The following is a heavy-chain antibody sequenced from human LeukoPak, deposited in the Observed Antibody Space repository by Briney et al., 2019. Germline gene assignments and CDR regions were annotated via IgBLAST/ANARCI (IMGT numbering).Heavy chain of an antibody. Sequence: GGSLRLSCAASGFTFSNYAMSWVRQAPGKGLEWDSAISGSGGSTYYADSVKGRFTISGDSSKNTLYLQMNSLRAEDTAVYYCAKDLMEWLPHYFDYWGQGTLVTVSS. CDR2: ISGSGGST. J-gene: IGHJ4*02. CDR1: GFTFSNYA. D-gene: IGHD3-3*01. V-gene: IGHV3-23*01. CDR3: AKDLMEWLPHYFDY.